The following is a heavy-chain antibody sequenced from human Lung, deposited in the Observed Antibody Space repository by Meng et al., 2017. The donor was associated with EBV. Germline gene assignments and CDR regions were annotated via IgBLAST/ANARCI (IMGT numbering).Heavy chain of an antibody. CDR1: GGSISSGGHY. CDR3: ARGLWYYDRGGYFDN. CDR2: IYYSGST. J-gene: IGHJ4*02. V-gene: IGHV4-31*03. D-gene: IGHD3-22*01. Sequence: QLQGSCPGLVTPSQTLSLICTVSGGSISSGGHYWSWIRQHPEKGLEWIGYIYYSGSTYYKPSLKSRLTISVDTSKNQLSLRLSSVTAADTAVYYCARGLWYYDRGGYFDNWGRGTLVTVSS.